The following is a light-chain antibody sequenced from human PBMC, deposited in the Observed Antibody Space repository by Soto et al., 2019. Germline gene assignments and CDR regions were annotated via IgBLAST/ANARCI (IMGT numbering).Light chain of an antibody. CDR1: QSISSW. J-gene: IGKJ1*01. Sequence: DIQMTQSPSTLSASVGDRVTITCRASQSISSWLAWYQQKPGKAPNLLIYRASTLESGVPSRFSGSGSGTQFTLTITSLQPDDFATDYCQQYNSFLTTFGQGTKVEIK. V-gene: IGKV1-5*03. CDR3: QQYNSFLTT. CDR2: RAS.